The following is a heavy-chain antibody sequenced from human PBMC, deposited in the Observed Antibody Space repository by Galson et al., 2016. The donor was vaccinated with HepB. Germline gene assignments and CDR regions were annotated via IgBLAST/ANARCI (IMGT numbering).Heavy chain of an antibody. J-gene: IGHJ6*02. Sequence: TLSLTCTVPGASISGYYLSWIRQPPGKGLEWIGYIYYSGRTNYNPSLKSRVTISVDTSKDQFSLKLSSVTAADTAVYYCARDDSGGWYGFHYGMDVWGQGTTVTVSS. CDR2: IYYSGRT. CDR1: GASISGYY. V-gene: IGHV4-59*01. D-gene: IGHD6-19*01. CDR3: ARDDSGGWYGFHYGMDV.